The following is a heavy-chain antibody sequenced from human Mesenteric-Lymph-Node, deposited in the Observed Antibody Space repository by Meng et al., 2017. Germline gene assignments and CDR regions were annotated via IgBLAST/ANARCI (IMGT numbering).Heavy chain of an antibody. D-gene: IGHD3-9*01. CDR1: GFTFSSYS. V-gene: IGHV3-66*01. J-gene: IGHJ4*02. Sequence: GGSLRLSCAASGFTFSSYSMNWVRQAPGKGLEWVSLIYDGGNTYYADSVKGRFTISRDNSKNTLYLQMNRLRAEDTSVYYCARIGTYYDVLTGYSPAYFDSWGQGTLVTVSS. CDR2: IYDGGNT. CDR3: ARIGTYYDVLTGYSPAYFDS.